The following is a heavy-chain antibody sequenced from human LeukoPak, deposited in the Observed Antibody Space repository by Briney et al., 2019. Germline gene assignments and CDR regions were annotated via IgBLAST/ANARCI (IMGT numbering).Heavy chain of an antibody. Sequence: SETLSLTCAVYGGSFSGYYWSWIRQPPGKGLEWIGEINHSGSTNYNPSLKSRVTISVDTSKNQFSLKLSSVTAADTAVEYYARELYYYGSGSDIVWFDPWGQGTLVTVSS. D-gene: IGHD3-10*01. CDR3: ARELYYYGSGSDIVWFDP. V-gene: IGHV4-34*01. CDR2: INHSGST. J-gene: IGHJ5*02. CDR1: GGSFSGYY.